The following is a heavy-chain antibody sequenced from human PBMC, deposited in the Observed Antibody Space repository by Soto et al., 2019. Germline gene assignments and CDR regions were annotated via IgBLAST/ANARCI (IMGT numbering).Heavy chain of an antibody. V-gene: IGHV3-66*01. Sequence: EVQLVESGGGLVQPGGSLRLSCAASGITVTNNYMSWVRQAPGKGLEWVSVIYAGGSAYYADSVKGRFTISRDNSKNTLYLQLNSLRVEDTDGYYCARRYYYDSGSYFDCWGQGTVVTVSS. CDR1: GITVTNNY. D-gene: IGHD3-10*01. CDR2: IYAGGSA. CDR3: ARRYYYDSGSYFDC. J-gene: IGHJ4*02.